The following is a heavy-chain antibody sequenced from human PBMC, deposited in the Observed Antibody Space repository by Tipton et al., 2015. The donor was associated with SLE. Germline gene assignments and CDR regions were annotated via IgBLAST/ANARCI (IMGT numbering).Heavy chain of an antibody. J-gene: IGHJ4*02. Sequence: TLSLTCTVSGGSISSSSCYWAWIRQPPGKGLEWIGSIYYSGSTYYNPSLESRVTISVDTSKNQFSLKLSSVTAADTAVFYCAHANWGTNFDYWGQGTLVTVSS. V-gene: IGHV4-39*07. D-gene: IGHD7-27*01. CDR2: IYYSGST. CDR1: GGSISSSSCY. CDR3: AHANWGTNFDY.